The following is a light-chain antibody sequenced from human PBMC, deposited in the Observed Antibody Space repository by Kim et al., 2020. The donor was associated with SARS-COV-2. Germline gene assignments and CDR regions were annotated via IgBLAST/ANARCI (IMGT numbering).Light chain of an antibody. Sequence: DIQMTQSPSTLSASVGYRVTITCRASQSISSWLAWYQQKPGKAPKLLIYKASSLESGVPSRFSGSGSGTEFTLTISSLQPYDFATYYCQQYNSYWTFGQGTKVDIK. J-gene: IGKJ1*01. CDR3: QQYNSYWT. V-gene: IGKV1-5*03. CDR1: QSISSW. CDR2: KAS.